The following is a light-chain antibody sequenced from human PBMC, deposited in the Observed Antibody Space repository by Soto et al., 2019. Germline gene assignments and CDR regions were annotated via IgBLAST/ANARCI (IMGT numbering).Light chain of an antibody. V-gene: IGLV3-21*04. Sequence: SYELTQPPSVSVAPGKTARITCGGNNIGSKSVHWYQQKPGQAPVLVIYYXSDRPSGIPERFSGSNSGNTATLTISRVEAGDEADYYCQVWDSSSDHPFGTGTKLTVL. CDR2: YXS. J-gene: IGLJ1*01. CDR1: NIGSKS. CDR3: QVWDSSSDHP.